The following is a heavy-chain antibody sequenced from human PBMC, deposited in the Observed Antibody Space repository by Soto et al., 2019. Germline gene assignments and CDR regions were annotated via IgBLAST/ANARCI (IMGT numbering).Heavy chain of an antibody. CDR1: GFTFSSYD. CDR2: IGTAGDT. Sequence: GWSLRLSCAASGFTFSSYDMHWVRQATGKGLEWVSSIGTAGDTYYPGSVKGRFTISRENAKNSLYLQMNSLRAGDTAVYYCARARAYYMDVWGKGTTVTVSS. J-gene: IGHJ6*03. CDR3: ARARAYYMDV. V-gene: IGHV3-13*01.